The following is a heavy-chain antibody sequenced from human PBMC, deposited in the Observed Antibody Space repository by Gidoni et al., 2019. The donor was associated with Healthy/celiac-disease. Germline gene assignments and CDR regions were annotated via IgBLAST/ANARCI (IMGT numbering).Heavy chain of an antibody. D-gene: IGHD2-2*01. V-gene: IGHV4-4*02. Sequence: QVQLQESGPGLVKPSGTLSLTCAVSGGSIRSSNWWRWVRQPPGKGLEWIGEIYHSGSTNYNPSLKSRVTISVDKSKNQFSLKLSSVTAADTAVYYCARSGVGYCSSTSCYSQYYYYGMDVWGQGTTVTVSS. CDR3: ARSGVGYCSSTSCYSQYYYYGMDV. CDR1: GGSIRSSNW. J-gene: IGHJ6*02. CDR2: IYHSGST.